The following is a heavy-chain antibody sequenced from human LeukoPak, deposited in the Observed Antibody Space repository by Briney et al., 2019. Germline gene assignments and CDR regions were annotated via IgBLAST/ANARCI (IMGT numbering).Heavy chain of an antibody. CDR1: GFTFRSYW. D-gene: IGHD3-22*01. V-gene: IGHV3-74*01. J-gene: IGHJ4*02. CDR2: INTDGSST. CDR3: ARHRYYYYDSSGYSVRPDY. Sequence: GGSLRLSCAASGFTFRSYWMHWVRQAPRKGLVWVSRINTDGSSTSYADSVKGRFTISRDNAKNTLYLQMNSLRAEDTAVYYCARHRYYYYDSSGYSVRPDYWGQGTLVTVSS.